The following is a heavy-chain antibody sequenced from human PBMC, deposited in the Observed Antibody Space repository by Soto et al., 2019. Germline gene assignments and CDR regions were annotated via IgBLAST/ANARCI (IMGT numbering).Heavy chain of an antibody. CDR1: GFTFSSYA. CDR3: AKVTGYFDLYYGMDV. Sequence: GGSLRLSCAASGFTFSSYAMSWVRQAPGKGLEWVSAISGSGGSTYYADSVKGRFTISRDNSKNTLYLQMNSLRAEDTAVYYCAKVTGYFDLYYGMDVWGQGTTVTVSS. V-gene: IGHV3-23*01. D-gene: IGHD3-9*01. J-gene: IGHJ6*02. CDR2: ISGSGGST.